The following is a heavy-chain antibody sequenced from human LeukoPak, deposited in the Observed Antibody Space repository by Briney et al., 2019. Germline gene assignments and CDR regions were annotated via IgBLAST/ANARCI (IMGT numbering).Heavy chain of an antibody. CDR3: ARSERVINWFDP. V-gene: IGHV3-21*01. J-gene: IGHJ5*02. D-gene: IGHD3-22*01. Sequence: GGSLRLSCAASGFTFSSYSMNWVRQAPGKGLEWVSSISSSSSYIYYADSVKGRFTISRDNAKNSPYLQMNSLRAEDTAVYYCARSERVINWFDPWGQGTLVTVSS. CDR1: GFTFSSYS. CDR2: ISSSSSYI.